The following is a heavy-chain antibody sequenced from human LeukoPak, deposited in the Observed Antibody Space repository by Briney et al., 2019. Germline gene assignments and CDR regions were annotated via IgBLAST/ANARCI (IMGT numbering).Heavy chain of an antibody. V-gene: IGHV3-43*02. CDR1: GFTFDDYA. D-gene: IGHD6-13*01. J-gene: IGHJ4*02. CDR3: AKDKEAFIAAAGEIFDY. CDR2: ISGDGGST. Sequence: PGGSLRLSCAASGFTFDDYAMHWVRQAPGKGLEWVSLISGDGGSTYYADSVKGRFTISRDNSKNSLYLQMNSLRTEDTALYYCAKDKEAFIAAAGEIFDYWGQGTLVTVSS.